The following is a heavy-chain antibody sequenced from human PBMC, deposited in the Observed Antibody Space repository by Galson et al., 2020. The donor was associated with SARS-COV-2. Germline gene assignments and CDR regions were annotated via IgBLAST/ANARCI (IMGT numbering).Heavy chain of an antibody. CDR3: AGEQSGSYSYYFDY. CDR2: ISYDGSNK. J-gene: IGHJ4*02. D-gene: IGHD1-26*01. V-gene: IGHV3-30-3*01. CDR1: GFTFSSYA. Sequence: GGSLRLPCAASGFTFSSYAMHWVRQAPGKGLEWVAVISYDGSNKYYADSVKGRFTISRDNSKNTLYLQMSSLRAEDAAVYYCAGEQSGSYSYYFDYWGQGTLVTVSS.